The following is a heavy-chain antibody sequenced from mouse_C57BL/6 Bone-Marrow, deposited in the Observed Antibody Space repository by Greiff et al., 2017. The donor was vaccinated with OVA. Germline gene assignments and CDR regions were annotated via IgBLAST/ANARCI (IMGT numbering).Heavy chain of an antibody. J-gene: IGHJ2*01. D-gene: IGHD4-1*01. CDR2: IYPRSGNT. CDR1: GYTFTSYG. V-gene: IGHV1-81*01. CDR3: ARDRNWGFDY. Sequence: VKLVESGAELARPGASVKLSCKASGYTFTSYGISWVKQRTGQGLEWIGEIYPRSGNTYYNEKFKGQATLTADKSSSTAYMELRSLTSEDSAVYFWARDRNWGFDYWGQGTTLTVSS.